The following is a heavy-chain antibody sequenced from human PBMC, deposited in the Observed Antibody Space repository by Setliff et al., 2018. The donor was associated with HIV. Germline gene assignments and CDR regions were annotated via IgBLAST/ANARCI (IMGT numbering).Heavy chain of an antibody. D-gene: IGHD3-3*01. CDR3: ARGIFGVADDAFEI. Sequence: ASVKVSCKASGYTFASYYMHWVRQAPGQGLEWMGIINPSGGSTSYAQKFQGRVTMTRDMSISTAYMELSKLRSDDTAVYYCARGIFGVADDAFEIWGQGTMVTVSS. CDR2: INPSGGST. CDR1: GYTFASYY. V-gene: IGHV1-46*01. J-gene: IGHJ3*02.